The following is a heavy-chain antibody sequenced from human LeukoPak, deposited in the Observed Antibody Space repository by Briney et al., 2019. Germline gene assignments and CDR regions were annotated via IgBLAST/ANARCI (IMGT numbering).Heavy chain of an antibody. CDR2: ISYDGSNE. CDR1: GFTFSSYG. V-gene: IGHV3-30*03. CDR3: ARDFRNNYYYYMDV. J-gene: IGHJ6*03. Sequence: GGSLRLSCAASGFTFSSYGMHWVRQAPGKGLEWVAVISYDGSNENYADSVKGRFTISRDNTKNTLYVQMNSLRAEDTALYYCARDFRNNYYYYMDVWGKGTTVSVSS.